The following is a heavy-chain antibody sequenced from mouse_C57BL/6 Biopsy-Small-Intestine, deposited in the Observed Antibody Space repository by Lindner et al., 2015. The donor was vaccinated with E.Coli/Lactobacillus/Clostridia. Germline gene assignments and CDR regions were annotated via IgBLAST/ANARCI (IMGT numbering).Heavy chain of an antibody. CDR1: GYTFTIYW. Sequence: VQLQESGAELAKPGASVKLSCKTSGYTFTIYWIHWIKQRPGQGLEWIGYINPSSGYNRYNQKFKDKATLTVDKTSSTAYMQLSSLTYEDSVVYYCARYYGNTYWYFDVWGTGTTVTVPS. CDR2: INPSSGYN. V-gene: IGHV1-7*01. J-gene: IGHJ1*03. CDR3: ARYYGNTYWYFDV. D-gene: IGHD1-1*01.